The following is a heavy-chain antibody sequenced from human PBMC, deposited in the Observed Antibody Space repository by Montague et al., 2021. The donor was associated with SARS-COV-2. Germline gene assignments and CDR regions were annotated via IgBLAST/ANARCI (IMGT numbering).Heavy chain of an antibody. CDR3: ARETTTTDAFHM. Sequence: SETLSLTCTVSGASVGSSDWGWIRQSPGKGLEWIGHIYSVGSTDYNPSLKSRATISRDTPKNQFSLKLRSVTAADTAVYYCARETTTTDAFHMWGQGTLVTVSS. CDR1: GASVGSSD. J-gene: IGHJ3*02. D-gene: IGHD1-14*01. V-gene: IGHV4-59*02. CDR2: IYSVGST.